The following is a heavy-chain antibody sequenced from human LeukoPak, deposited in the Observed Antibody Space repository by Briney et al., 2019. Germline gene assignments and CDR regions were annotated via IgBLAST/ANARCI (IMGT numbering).Heavy chain of an antibody. CDR1: GDSISSGSKY. Sequence: SETLSLTCSVAGDSISSGSKYWNWIWQPAGKGLQWIGRVYSTGTTNYNSSLKSRLTISLDTSKNQFSLKLSSVTAADTAVYYCARGMGRRVFDYWGQGTLVTVSS. V-gene: IGHV4-61*02. J-gene: IGHJ4*02. D-gene: IGHD2-15*01. CDR2: VYSTGTT. CDR3: ARGMGRRVFDY.